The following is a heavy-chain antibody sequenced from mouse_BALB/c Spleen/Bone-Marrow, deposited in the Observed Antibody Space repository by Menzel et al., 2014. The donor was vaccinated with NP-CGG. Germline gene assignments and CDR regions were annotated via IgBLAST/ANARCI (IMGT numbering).Heavy chain of an antibody. V-gene: IGHV14-3*02. CDR2: IDPANGNT. D-gene: IGHD4-1*01. J-gene: IGHJ4*01. Sequence: EVQLQQSGAELVKPGASVKLSCTASGFNIKDTYMHWVKQRPEQGLEWIGRIDPANGNTKYDPKFQSKATITADTSSNTAYLQLSSLTSEDTAVYYCARWEYYAMDYWGQGTSVTVSS. CDR3: ARWEYYAMDY. CDR1: GFNIKDTY.